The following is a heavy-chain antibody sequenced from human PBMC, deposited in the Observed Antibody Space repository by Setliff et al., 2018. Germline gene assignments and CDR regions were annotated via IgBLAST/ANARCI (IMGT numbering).Heavy chain of an antibody. CDR1: GFTLDDYY. V-gene: IGHV3-11*04. Sequence: LRFSCEASGFTLDDYYMTWIRQAPGKGLEWISYISSSGYTIYYANSVKGRFSISRDDALNSLFLEMNSLRVDDTAMYYCARGKDYSDGSGYPIFQHWGQGTPVTVSS. D-gene: IGHD3-22*01. CDR2: ISSSGYTI. J-gene: IGHJ1*01. CDR3: ARGKDYSDGSGYPIFQH.